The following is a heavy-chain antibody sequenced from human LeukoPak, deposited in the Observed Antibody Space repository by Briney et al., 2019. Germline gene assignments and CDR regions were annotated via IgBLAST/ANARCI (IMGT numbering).Heavy chain of an antibody. CDR3: AKARTANDYGSGSFYKGFDS. CDR2: VSASGCT. Sequence: GGSLRLSCVASGFSAFGLSRYSMSWVRRTPVKWLGGVSVVSASGCTSYVDSVKGRFTISRDKSKNTVHLDMDTLRAEDTALYYCAKARTANDYGSGSFYKGFDSWGQGTLVTVSS. CDR1: GFSAFGLSRYS. V-gene: IGHV3-23*01. D-gene: IGHD3-10*01. J-gene: IGHJ4*02.